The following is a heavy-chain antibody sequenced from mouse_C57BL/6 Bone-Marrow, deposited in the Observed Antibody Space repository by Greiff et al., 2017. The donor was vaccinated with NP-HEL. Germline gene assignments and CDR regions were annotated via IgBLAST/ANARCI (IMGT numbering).Heavy chain of an antibody. J-gene: IGHJ4*01. Sequence: VQLQQSGPELVKPGASVKISCKASGYAFSSSWMNWVKQRPGKGLEWIGRIYPGDGDTNYNGQFKGKATLTADKSSSTAYMQLSSLTSEDSAVYFCARRYGYDVGYAMDYWGQGTSVTVSS. D-gene: IGHD2-2*01. CDR3: ARRYGYDVGYAMDY. V-gene: IGHV1-82*01. CDR1: GYAFSSSW. CDR2: IYPGDGDT.